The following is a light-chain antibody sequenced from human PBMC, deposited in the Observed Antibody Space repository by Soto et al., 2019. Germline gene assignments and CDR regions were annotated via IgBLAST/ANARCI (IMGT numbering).Light chain of an antibody. J-gene: IGLJ2*01. Sequence: SYELTQPPSVSVAPGKTARITCGGNNIGSKSVHWYQQKPGQAPVLVIYYDSDRPSGIPERFSGSNSGNTATLTISWVEAGDEADYYCQVWDSSSDHRGVFGGGTKLTVL. CDR1: NIGSKS. CDR3: QVWDSSSDHRGV. CDR2: YDS. V-gene: IGLV3-21*04.